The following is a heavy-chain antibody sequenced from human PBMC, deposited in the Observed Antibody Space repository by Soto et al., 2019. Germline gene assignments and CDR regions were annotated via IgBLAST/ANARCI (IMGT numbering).Heavy chain of an antibody. CDR3: AQDRGWGVVSPSHDY. CDR2: IRGTGGET. CDR1: GFTFRNFV. V-gene: IGHV3-23*01. D-gene: IGHD2-21*01. Sequence: EVQLLESGGGIVQPGGSLRVSCVASGFTFRNFVMSWVRQAPGKGLEWVSAIRGTGGETFYADSVKGRFTISRDNSKKTLYLQMTSLRDEDTALYFCAQDRGWGVVSPSHDYWVQGTLVTVSS. J-gene: IGHJ4*02.